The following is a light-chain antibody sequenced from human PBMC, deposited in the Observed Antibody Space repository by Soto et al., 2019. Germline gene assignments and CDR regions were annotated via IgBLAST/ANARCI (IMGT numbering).Light chain of an antibody. CDR3: QQYGISPLMYT. J-gene: IGKJ2*01. Sequence: EIVLMQSPGTLSLSPGERATLSCRASQSVTNNYLAWYQQKPGQAPRLLIYGASSRATGVPDRFSGSWSGTDFTLTITRLEPEDFAVYYCQQYGISPLMYTFGQGTKLGVK. CDR1: QSVTNNY. CDR2: GAS. V-gene: IGKV3-20*01.